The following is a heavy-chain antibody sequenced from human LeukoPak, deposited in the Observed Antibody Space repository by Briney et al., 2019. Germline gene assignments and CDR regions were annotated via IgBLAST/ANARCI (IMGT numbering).Heavy chain of an antibody. V-gene: IGHV3-53*01. CDR3: ATDRNSGKYYDY. CDR1: GFTVGSSY. CDR2: IYGGGNT. D-gene: IGHD1-26*01. J-gene: IGHJ4*02. Sequence: PGGSLRLSCAASGFTVGSSYMNWVRQAPGKGLEWVSLIYGGGNTYYADSVKGRFTISRDNSKDTLYLQMNSLRAEDTAVYYCATDRNSGKYYDYWGQGTLVTVSS.